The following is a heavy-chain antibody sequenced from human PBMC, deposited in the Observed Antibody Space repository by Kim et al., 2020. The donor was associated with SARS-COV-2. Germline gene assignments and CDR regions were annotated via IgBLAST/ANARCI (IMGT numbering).Heavy chain of an antibody. J-gene: IGHJ6*03. Sequence: YNPSLKGRVTISVDTSKNQFSLKLSSVTAADTAVYYCARQLVNYYYYMDVWGKGTTVTVSS. CDR3: ARQLVNYYYYMDV. D-gene: IGHD6-6*01. V-gene: IGHV4-39*01.